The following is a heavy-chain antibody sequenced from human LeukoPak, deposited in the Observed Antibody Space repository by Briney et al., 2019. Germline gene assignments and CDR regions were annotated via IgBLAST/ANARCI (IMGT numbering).Heavy chain of an antibody. CDR3: AKDSDPDTAMVVSPDY. CDR1: GFTFSSYA. CDR2: ISSSGGST. J-gene: IGHJ4*02. D-gene: IGHD5-18*01. Sequence: GGSLRLSCAASGFTFSSYAMSWVRQAPGKGLEWVSAISSSGGSTYYADSVKGRFTISRDNSKNTLYLQMNSLRAEDTAVYYCAKDSDPDTAMVVSPDYWGQGTLVTVSS. V-gene: IGHV3-23*01.